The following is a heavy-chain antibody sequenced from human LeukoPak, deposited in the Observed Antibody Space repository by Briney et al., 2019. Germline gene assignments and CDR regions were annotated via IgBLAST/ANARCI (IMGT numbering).Heavy chain of an antibody. J-gene: IGHJ4*02. Sequence: PGGSLRLSCTASGFTFSSYWMDWVRQAPGKGLEGVANIKQDGSEKYYVDSVKGRFTISRHNPKNSLYLQMNNLRTDDTAVYYCATSRTFDYWGEGPLVTVSS. CDR1: GFTFSSYW. V-gene: IGHV3-7*01. CDR2: IKQDGSEK. D-gene: IGHD2-2*01. CDR3: ATSRTFDY.